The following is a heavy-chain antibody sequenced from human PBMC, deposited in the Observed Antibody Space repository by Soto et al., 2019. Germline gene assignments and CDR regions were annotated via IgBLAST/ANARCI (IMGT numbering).Heavy chain of an antibody. CDR1: GYSFTSYW. Sequence: PVEYLKISCKGSGYSFTSYWISWVRQMPGKGLEWMGRINPSDSYPNYSPSFQGHVTISADKSVSTAYLQWSSLKASDTAIYYCARHSGCSGGSRCSVNYLGLAVWGQVTTVTFSS. CDR3: ARHSGCSGGSRCSVNYLGLAV. CDR2: INPSDSYP. V-gene: IGHV5-10-1*01. D-gene: IGHD2-15*01. J-gene: IGHJ6*02.